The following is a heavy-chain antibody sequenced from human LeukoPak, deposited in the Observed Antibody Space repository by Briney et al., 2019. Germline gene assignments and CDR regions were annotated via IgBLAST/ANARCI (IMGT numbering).Heavy chain of an antibody. V-gene: IGHV1-24*01. CDR2: FDPEDGET. J-gene: IGHJ4*02. Sequence: ASVKVSCKVSGYTLTELSMHWVRQAPGKGLEWMGGFDPEDGETIYAQKFQGRVTMTEDTSTDTAYMELSSLRSEDTAVYYCATAPWELTNNYFDYWGQGTLVTVSS. CDR1: GYTLTELS. CDR3: ATAPWELTNNYFDY. D-gene: IGHD1-26*01.